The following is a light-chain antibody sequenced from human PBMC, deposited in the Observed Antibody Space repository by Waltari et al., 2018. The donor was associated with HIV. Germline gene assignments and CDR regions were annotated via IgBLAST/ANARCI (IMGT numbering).Light chain of an antibody. Sequence: QSALTQPRSVSGSPGQSVTISCTGTSSDVGGYNYVSWYQHHPGKAPKVMIYDVSKRPSGVPDRFSASKSGNTASLTISGLQAEDEADYYCCSYAGSYTEVFGGGTKLTVL. CDR2: DVS. CDR1: SSDVGGYNY. CDR3: CSYAGSYTEV. J-gene: IGLJ2*01. V-gene: IGLV2-11*01.